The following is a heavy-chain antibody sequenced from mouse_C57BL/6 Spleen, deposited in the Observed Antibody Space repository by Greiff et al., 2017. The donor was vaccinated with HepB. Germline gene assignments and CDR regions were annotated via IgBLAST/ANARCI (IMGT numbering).Heavy chain of an antibody. D-gene: IGHD1-1*01. Sequence: QVQLQQSGAELVKPGASVKLSCKASGYTFTSYWMQWVKQRPGQGLEWIGEIDPSDSYTNYNQKFKGKATLTVDTSSSTAYMQLSSLTSEDSAVYYCARRTEGRAMDYWGQGTSVTVSS. CDR2: IDPSDSYT. CDR1: GYTFTSYW. J-gene: IGHJ4*01. CDR3: ARRTEGRAMDY. V-gene: IGHV1-50*01.